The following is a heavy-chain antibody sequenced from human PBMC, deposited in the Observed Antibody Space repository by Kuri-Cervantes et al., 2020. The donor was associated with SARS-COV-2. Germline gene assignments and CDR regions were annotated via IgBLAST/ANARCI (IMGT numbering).Heavy chain of an antibody. CDR1: GGSISSYY. V-gene: IGHV4-4*07. D-gene: IGHD3-3*01. CDR2: IYTSGST. Sequence: SETLSLTCTVSGGSISSYYGIWIRQPAGKGLEWIGRIYTSGSTNYNPSLKSRVTMSVDTSKNQFSLKLSSVTAADTAVYYCARSVGTIFGVVIGEYRSYYGMDVWGQGTTVTVSS. J-gene: IGHJ6*02. CDR3: ARSVGTIFGVVIGEYRSYYGMDV.